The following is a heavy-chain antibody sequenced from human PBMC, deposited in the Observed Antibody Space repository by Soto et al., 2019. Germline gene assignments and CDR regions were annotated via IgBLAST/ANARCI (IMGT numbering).Heavy chain of an antibody. J-gene: IGHJ6*02. CDR1: GYTFSRHG. D-gene: IGHD6-25*01. Sequence: QVQLVESGGGVVQPGRSLRLSCTASGYTFSRHGIHWVRQAPGKGLEWVAQVWSDGSHIYYADSVRGRFTVSRDNSKNTVDLQMHSLRVEDTAMYYCARDAQESANSAMDVWGRGTSVIVYS. V-gene: IGHV3-33*01. CDR2: VWSDGSHI. CDR3: ARDAQESANSAMDV.